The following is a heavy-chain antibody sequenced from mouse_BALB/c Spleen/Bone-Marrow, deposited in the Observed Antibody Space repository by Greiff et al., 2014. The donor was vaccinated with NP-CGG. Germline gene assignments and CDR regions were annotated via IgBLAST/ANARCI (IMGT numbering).Heavy chain of an antibody. J-gene: IGHJ4*01. CDR2: IDPANGNT. D-gene: IGHD4-1*01. CDR3: ARWEYYAMDY. CDR1: GFNIKDTY. Sequence: VQLQQSGAELMKPGASVKLSCTASGFNIKDTYMHWVKQRPEQGLEWIGRIDPANGNTKYDPKFQGKATITADTSSSTAYLQLSSLTSEDTAVYYCARWEYYAMDYWGQGTSVTVSS. V-gene: IGHV14-3*02.